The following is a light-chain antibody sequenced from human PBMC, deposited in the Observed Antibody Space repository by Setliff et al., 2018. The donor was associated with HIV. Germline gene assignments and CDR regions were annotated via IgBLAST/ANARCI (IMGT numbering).Light chain of an antibody. CDR3: SSYTSSSTYV. V-gene: IGLV2-14*01. J-gene: IGLJ1*01. CDR1: SSDIGGYNY. Sequence: VLTQPASVSGSPGQSITISCTGTSSDIGGYNYVSWYQQHPGKAPKLMIYDVSKRSSGVSNRFSGSKSGNTASLTISGLQAEDEADYYCSSYTSSSTYVFGTGTKVTVL. CDR2: DVS.